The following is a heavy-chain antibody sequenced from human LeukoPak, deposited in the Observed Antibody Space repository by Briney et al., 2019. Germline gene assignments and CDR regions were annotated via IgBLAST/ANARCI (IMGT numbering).Heavy chain of an antibody. V-gene: IGHV3-30-3*01. J-gene: IGHJ5*02. Sequence: PGESLRLSCAASGFTFSSYAMHWVRQAPGKGLEWVAVISYDGSNKYYADSVKGRFTISRDNSKNTLYLQMNSLRAEDTAVYYCARGYSYGLRGNWFDPWGQGTLVTVSS. CDR2: ISYDGSNK. D-gene: IGHD5-18*01. CDR3: ARGYSYGLRGNWFDP. CDR1: GFTFSSYA.